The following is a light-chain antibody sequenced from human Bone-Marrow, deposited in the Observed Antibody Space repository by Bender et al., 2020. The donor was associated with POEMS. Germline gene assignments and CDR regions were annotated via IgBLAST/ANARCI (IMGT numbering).Light chain of an antibody. V-gene: IGLV2-14*02. J-gene: IGLJ2*01. CDR3: SSYTTSSTLVV. Sequence: QSALTQPASVSGSPGQSITISCSGTSTDVASYKLVSWYQHHPGKSPRLMIYEVSKRPSGVSDRFSGSKSGNTASLTISGLQAEDEADYYCSSYTTSSTLVVFGGGTKLTVL. CDR2: EVS. CDR1: STDVASYKL.